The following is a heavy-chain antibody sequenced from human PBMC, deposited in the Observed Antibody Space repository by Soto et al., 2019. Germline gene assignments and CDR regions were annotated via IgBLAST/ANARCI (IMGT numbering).Heavy chain of an antibody. Sequence: QVQLVQSGAEAKNPGSSVTVSCKASGGTFSSYAISWVRQAPGPGLDWMGGIIPIFGTANYAQKFQARVTISADKSTSTAYRGGSSLKSEHTAVYHCARDRGCELLPGHHDGTDVWGQGTTVTVSS. J-gene: IGHJ6*02. CDR1: GGTFSSYA. CDR3: ARDRGCELLPGHHDGTDV. V-gene: IGHV1-69*06. D-gene: IGHD1-26*01. CDR2: IIPIFGTA.